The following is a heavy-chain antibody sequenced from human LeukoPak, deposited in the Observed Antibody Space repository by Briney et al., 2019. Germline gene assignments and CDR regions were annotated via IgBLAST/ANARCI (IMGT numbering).Heavy chain of an antibody. CDR3: VRDPDALDY. V-gene: IGHV3-48*02. J-gene: IGHJ4*02. CDR2: IRSSGDMI. Sequence: GGSLRLSCATSGFTFSRYSMNWVRQAPGKELEWVSYIRSSGDMIYYADSVKGRFTISRDNAKNSVYLQMNSLRDEDTAVYYCVRDPDALDYWGQGTLVTVSS. CDR1: GFTFSRYS.